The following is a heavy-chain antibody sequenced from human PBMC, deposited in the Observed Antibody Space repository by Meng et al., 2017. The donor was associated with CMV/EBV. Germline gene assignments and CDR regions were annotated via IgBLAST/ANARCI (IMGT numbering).Heavy chain of an antibody. V-gene: IGHV3-21*01. CDR3: ARDHADYYDSSGFDY. CDR2: ISSSSSYI. Sequence: GESLKISCAASGFTFSSYSMNWVRQAPGEGLEWVSSISSSSSYIYYADSVKGRFTISRDNAKNSLYLQMNSLRAEDTAVYYCARDHADYYDSSGFDYWGQGTLVTVSS. J-gene: IGHJ4*02. D-gene: IGHD3-22*01. CDR1: GFTFSSYS.